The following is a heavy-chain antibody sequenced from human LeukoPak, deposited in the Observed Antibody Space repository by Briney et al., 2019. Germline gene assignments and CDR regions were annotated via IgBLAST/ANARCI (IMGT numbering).Heavy chain of an antibody. CDR3: TRHGLWYDSSGYYLDYFDY. J-gene: IGHJ4*02. CDR1: GFTFSGSA. CDR2: IRSKANSYAT. Sequence: PGGSLRLSCAASGFTFSGSAMHWVRQASGKGLEWVGRIRSKANSYATAYAASVKGRFTISRDDSKNTAYLQMNSLKTEDTAVYYCTRHGLWYDSSGYYLDYFDYWGQGTLVTVSS. D-gene: IGHD3-22*01. V-gene: IGHV3-73*01.